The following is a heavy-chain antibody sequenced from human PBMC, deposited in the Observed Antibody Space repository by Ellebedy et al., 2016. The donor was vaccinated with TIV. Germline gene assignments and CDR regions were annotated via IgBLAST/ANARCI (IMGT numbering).Heavy chain of an antibody. J-gene: IGHJ4*02. CDR3: ARGGGAGTDDSFDY. CDR1: RFTFSSYS. V-gene: IGHV3-48*02. D-gene: IGHD3-10*01. Sequence: GESLKISCAASRFTFSSYSMNSLHPAPGPRLEWISYVGRRSGIFRDADSVKRRFTISSDNAKNSLYLHVDSLRDEDSAVYSCARGGGAGTDDSFDYWGRGTRVTVSS. CDR2: VGRRSGIF.